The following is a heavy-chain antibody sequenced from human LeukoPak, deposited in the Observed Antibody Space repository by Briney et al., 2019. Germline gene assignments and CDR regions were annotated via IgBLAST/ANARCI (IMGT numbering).Heavy chain of an antibody. V-gene: IGHV1-2*06. CDR3: ARDRSGSYFDY. J-gene: IGHJ4*02. CDR2: INPNSGGT. CDR1: GYTFTSYG. D-gene: IGHD1-26*01. Sequence: GASVKVSCKASGYTFTSYGISWVRQAPGQGLEWMGRINPNSGGTNYAQKFQGRVTMTSDTSISTAYMKLSRLRSDDTAVYYCARDRSGSYFDYWGQGTLVTVSS.